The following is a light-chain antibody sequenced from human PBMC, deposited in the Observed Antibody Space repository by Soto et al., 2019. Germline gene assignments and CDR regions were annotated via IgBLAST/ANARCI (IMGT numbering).Light chain of an antibody. J-gene: IGLJ3*02. CDR3: VLYMGTGIWV. CDR1: SGSVSTNNY. CDR2: STN. Sequence: QAVVTQGPSFSVSPGGTVTLTCGLSSGSVSTNNYPSWYQQTPGQAPRALIYSTNTRSSGVPDRFSGSILGNKAALTITGALADDESDYYCVLYMGTGIWVFGGGTKLTVL. V-gene: IGLV8-61*01.